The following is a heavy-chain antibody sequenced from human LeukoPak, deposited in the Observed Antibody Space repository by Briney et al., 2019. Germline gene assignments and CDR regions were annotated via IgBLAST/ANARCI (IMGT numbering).Heavy chain of an antibody. Sequence: ASVKVSCKASGYTFTGYYMHWVRQAPGQGLEWMGWINPNSGGTNYAQKFQGRVTMTRDTSISTAYMELSGLRSDDTAVYYCARSYYDSSGYPKYFQHWGQGTLVTVSS. CDR3: ARSYYDSSGYPKYFQH. J-gene: IGHJ1*01. D-gene: IGHD3-22*01. CDR2: INPNSGGT. CDR1: GYTFTGYY. V-gene: IGHV1-2*02.